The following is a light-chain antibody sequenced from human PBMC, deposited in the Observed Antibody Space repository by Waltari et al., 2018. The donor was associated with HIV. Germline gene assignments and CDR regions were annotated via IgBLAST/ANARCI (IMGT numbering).Light chain of an antibody. CDR1: SGSIAGNY. V-gene: IGLV6-57*01. Sequence: FMLTQPHSVSESPGKTVTISCTSSSGSIAGNYVQWFQRRPGSSPTTVIYESYFRTSGVPARFSGSIDRSSNSASLTISGLKTEDEADYYCQSYDTNKNWVFGGGTKLTVL. J-gene: IGLJ3*02. CDR2: ESY. CDR3: QSYDTNKNWV.